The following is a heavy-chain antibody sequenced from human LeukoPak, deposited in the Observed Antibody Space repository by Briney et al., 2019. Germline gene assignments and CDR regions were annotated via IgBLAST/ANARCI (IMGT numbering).Heavy chain of an antibody. J-gene: IGHJ4*02. CDR3: ARVTLWFGELTYLNY. Sequence: PGGSLRLSCATSGFTFSNYSLNWVRQAPGKGLEWASSISTTTSYYADSVKGRFSISRDNAKNSLYLQMNSLRAEDTAVYYCARVTLWFGELTYLNYWGQGTLVTVSS. D-gene: IGHD3-10*01. CDR2: ISTTTSY. CDR1: GFTFSNYS. V-gene: IGHV3-21*01.